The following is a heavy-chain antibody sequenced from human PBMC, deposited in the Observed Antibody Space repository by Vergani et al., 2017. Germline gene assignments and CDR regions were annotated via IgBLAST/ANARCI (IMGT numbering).Heavy chain of an antibody. CDR3: VRGRGDNWYFDL. D-gene: IGHD3-10*01. CDR1: GGSINPSSSF. Sequence: QVQLQESGPGVVKPSQTLSLICTVSGGSINPSSSFWGWIRQSPGKGLEWIGSINYVGRTYYIPSLQSRATVFVNTSKNQFSLNLTSVTAADTAVYYCVRGRGDNWYFDLWGRGTLVTVSS. J-gene: IGHJ2*01. CDR2: INYVGRT. V-gene: IGHV4-39*01.